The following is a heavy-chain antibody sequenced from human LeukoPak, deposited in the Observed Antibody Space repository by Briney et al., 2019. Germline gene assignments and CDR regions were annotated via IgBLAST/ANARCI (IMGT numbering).Heavy chain of an antibody. D-gene: IGHD2-21*02. CDR3: ARERYCGGDCYPYYFDY. J-gene: IGHJ4*02. CDR2: ISSSSNYI. V-gene: IGHV3-21*01. CDR1: GFTFSTYS. Sequence: PGGSLGLSCAASGFTFSTYSMNWVRQAPGKGLEWVSSISSSSNYIYYTDSVKGRFTISRDNAKNSLYLQMNSLRAEDTAVYYCARERYCGGDCYPYYFDYWGQGTLVTVSS.